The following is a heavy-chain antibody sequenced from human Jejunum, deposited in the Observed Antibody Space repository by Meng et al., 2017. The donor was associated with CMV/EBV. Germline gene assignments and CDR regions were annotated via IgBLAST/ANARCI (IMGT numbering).Heavy chain of an antibody. Sequence: GLSWVRQDRGQGLEWMGWISGYSGNTKYAQRDQGRVSITADTSTNSVFMELRSLTSDDTAVYYCARPVPADISWGPTYYGMDVWGQGTTVTVSS. D-gene: IGHD2-2*01. J-gene: IGHJ6*02. V-gene: IGHV1-18*01. CDR2: ISGYSGNT. CDR3: ARPVPADISWGPTYYGMDV. CDR1: G.